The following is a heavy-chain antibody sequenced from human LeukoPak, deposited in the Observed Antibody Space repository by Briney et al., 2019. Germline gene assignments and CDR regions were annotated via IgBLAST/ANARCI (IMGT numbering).Heavy chain of an antibody. CDR1: GFTFSSYS. V-gene: IGHV3-21*01. CDR3: AREPLRGAMVHFDY. J-gene: IGHJ4*02. Sequence: GGSLRLSCAASGFTFSSYSMNWVRQAPGKGLEWVSSISSGSSYIYYADSVKGRFTISRDNAKNSLYLQMNSLRAEDTAVYYCAREPLRGAMVHFDYWGQGTLVTVSS. CDR2: ISSGSSYI. D-gene: IGHD5-18*01.